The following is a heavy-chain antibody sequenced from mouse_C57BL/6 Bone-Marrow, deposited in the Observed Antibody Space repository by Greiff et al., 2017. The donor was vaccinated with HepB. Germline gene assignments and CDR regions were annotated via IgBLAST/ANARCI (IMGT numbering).Heavy chain of an antibody. V-gene: IGHV1-52*01. D-gene: IGHD1-1*02. J-gene: IGHJ3*01. Sequence: VQLQQPGAELVRPGSSVKLSCKASGYTFTSYWMHWVKQRPIQGLEWIGNIDPSDSETHYNQKFKDKATLPVDKSSSTAYMQLSSLTSEDSAVYDCARTMVFHYGPAWFADWGQGTLVTVSA. CDR3: ARTMVFHYGPAWFAD. CDR2: IDPSDSET. CDR1: GYTFTSYW.